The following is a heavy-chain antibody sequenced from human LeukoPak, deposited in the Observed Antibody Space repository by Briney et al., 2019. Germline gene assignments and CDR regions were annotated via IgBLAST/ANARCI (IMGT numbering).Heavy chain of an antibody. V-gene: IGHV4-39*01. CDR2: IYYSGST. Sequence: SETVSLTCAVSGGSISSSIYYWGWIRQPPGTGLEWIGSIYYSGSTYYNPSLKSRVTISVDTSKNQFSLKLKSVTAADMAVYYCARLADCSSTSCYDHWGQGTLVTVSS. CDR1: GGSISSSIYY. J-gene: IGHJ4*02. D-gene: IGHD2-2*01. CDR3: ARLADCSSTSCYDH.